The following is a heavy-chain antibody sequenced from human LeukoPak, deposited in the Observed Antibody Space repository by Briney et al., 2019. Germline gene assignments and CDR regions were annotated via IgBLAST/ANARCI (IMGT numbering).Heavy chain of an antibody. CDR2: ISPDGSTT. CDR3: TTVRSSNRYNLFYN. Sequence: PGGSLRLSSAPSGFTLTMYWMRWVRQAPGKGLMWVSRISPDGSTTLYADSVKGQFTISRDNAKNTLYLQMNSLGAEDTAVYYCTTVRSSNRYNLFYNCGQGTLVTVSS. V-gene: IGHV3-74*03. J-gene: IGHJ4*02. D-gene: IGHD6-13*01. CDR1: GFTLTMYW.